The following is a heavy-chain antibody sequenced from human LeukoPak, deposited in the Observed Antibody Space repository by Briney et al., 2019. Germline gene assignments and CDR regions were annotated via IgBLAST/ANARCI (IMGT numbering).Heavy chain of an antibody. CDR2: SYPSDSHT. CDR1: GYSFSSYW. J-gene: IGHJ4*02. D-gene: IGHD2-2*01. Sequence: GESLQISCQGSGYSFSSYWIAWVRPMPGKGLDWMGVSYPSDSHTTYSPSFQGQVTISAHKSINTAYPQCHSLHASDPAIYCCARVVGAAPFDYWGQGTLVTVSS. V-gene: IGHV5-51*01. CDR3: ARVVGAAPFDY.